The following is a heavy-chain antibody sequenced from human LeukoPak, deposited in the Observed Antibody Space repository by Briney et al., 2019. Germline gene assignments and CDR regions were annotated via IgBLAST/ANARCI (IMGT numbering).Heavy chain of an antibody. V-gene: IGHV4-59*12. J-gene: IGHJ4*02. CDR2: IYHSGTT. D-gene: IGHD3-10*01. Sequence: RPSETLSLTCTVSGGSISKFYWSWIRQPPGKGLEWIGYIYHSGTTYYNPSLQSRVTMSVDTSKNQFSLKLSSVTAVDTAVYYCARKENVYYYFDYWGQGTLVTVSS. CDR1: GGSISKFY. CDR3: ARKENVYYYFDY.